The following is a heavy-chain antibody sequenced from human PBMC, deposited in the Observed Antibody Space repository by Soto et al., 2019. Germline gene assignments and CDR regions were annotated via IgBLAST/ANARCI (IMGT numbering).Heavy chain of an antibody. CDR3: ARHRVRGPGYYLGSWFGH. Sequence: ASVKASSKASGYTFTSYAMHWVRQAPGQRLEWMGWINAGNGNTKYSQKFQGRVTITRATSASTAYTELSSLRPEDKAVYYCARHRVRGPGYYLGSWFGHCGQGTLVTV. CDR1: GYTFTSYA. V-gene: IGHV1-3*01. D-gene: IGHD3-3*01. J-gene: IGHJ5*02. CDR2: INAGNGNT.